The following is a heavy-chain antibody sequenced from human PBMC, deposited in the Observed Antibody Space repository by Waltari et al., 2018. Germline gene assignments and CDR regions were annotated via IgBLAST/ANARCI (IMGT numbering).Heavy chain of an antibody. D-gene: IGHD2-2*01. J-gene: IGHJ4*02. V-gene: IGHV3-30*18. CDR1: GFTFSNYG. CDR2: ISYDGSDK. CDR3: AEDLYCTSTSCQDF. Sequence: SGFTFSNYGMQWVRQAPGKGLEWVALISYDGSDKYYADSVKGRFTISRDNSRNTLYLQMNSLRAEDTAVYYCAEDLYCTSTSCQDFWGQGTLVTVSS.